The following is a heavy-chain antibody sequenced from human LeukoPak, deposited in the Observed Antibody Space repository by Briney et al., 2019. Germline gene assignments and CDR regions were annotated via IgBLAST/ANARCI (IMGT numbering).Heavy chain of an antibody. D-gene: IGHD4-17*01. CDR2: IHYSGSS. J-gene: IGHJ5*01. CDR3: AREGDYENWLDS. Sequence: KSSETLFLTCTGSGGSLRGYYWTLIRQPPGKGLEWLGYIHYSGSSNYNPSLKSRVTISVDTSKNQFFLRLNSVTAADTAVYYCAREGDYENWLDSWGQGTLVTVSS. CDR1: GGSLRGYY. V-gene: IGHV4-59*01.